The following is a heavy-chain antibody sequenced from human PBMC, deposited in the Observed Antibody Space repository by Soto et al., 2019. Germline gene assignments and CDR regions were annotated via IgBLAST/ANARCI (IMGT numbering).Heavy chain of an antibody. D-gene: IGHD3-22*01. CDR3: ARGPAYYYDSSGYFDY. CDR2: IWYDGSNK. V-gene: IGHV3-33*01. Sequence: QVQLVESGGGVVQPGRSLRLSCAASGFTFSSYGMHWVRQAPGKGLEWVAVIWYDGSNKYYADSVKGRFTISRDNSKNTLYLQMNSLRAEDTAVYYCARGPAYYYDSSGYFDYWGQGTLVTVSS. J-gene: IGHJ4*02. CDR1: GFTFSSYG.